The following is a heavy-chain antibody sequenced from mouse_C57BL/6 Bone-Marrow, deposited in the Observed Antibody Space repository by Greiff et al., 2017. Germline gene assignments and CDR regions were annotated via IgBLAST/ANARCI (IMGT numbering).Heavy chain of an antibody. CDR2: IWSDGST. Sequence: VKLVESGPGLVAPSQSLSITCTVSGFSLTSYGVHWVRQPPGKGLEWLVVIWSDGSTTYNSALNSRLIIIKDNSKGHVFLKMNSLQTDDTARYYCARHGVWDYAMDYWGQGTSVTVSS. CDR1: GFSLTSYG. V-gene: IGHV2-6-1*01. J-gene: IGHJ4*01. D-gene: IGHD4-1*01. CDR3: ARHGVWDYAMDY.